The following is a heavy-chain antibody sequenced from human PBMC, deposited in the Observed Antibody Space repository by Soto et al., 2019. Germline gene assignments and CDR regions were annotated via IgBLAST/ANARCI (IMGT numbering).Heavy chain of an antibody. CDR2: VNPTGGSP. J-gene: IGHJ4*02. CDR3: SRDLSPY. V-gene: IGHV1-46*03. D-gene: IGHD3-16*02. CDR1: GYDFTRYF. Sequence: ASVKVSCKTSGYDFTRYFIQWVRQAPGQGLEWMVKVNPTGGSPTFGQKFQGRVTVTTDTSTSTVYMELSSLRSDDTAVYYCSRDLSPYWGQGTLVTVS.